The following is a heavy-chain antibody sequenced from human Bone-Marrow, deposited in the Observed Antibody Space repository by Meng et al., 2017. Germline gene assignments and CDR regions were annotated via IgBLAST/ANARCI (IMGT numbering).Heavy chain of an antibody. V-gene: IGHV1-2*06. Sequence: HVQLVQAGAEVKKPWASVTFSCKASGYTFTGYYINWVRQAPGQGLEWMGRINPNSGGTNYAQNFQGRVTMTRDTSISTVYMELSRLTSDDTAVYYCARDSTSAYADSWGQGTLVTVSS. J-gene: IGHJ4*02. CDR1: GYTFTGYY. D-gene: IGHD5-12*01. CDR3: ARDSTSAYADS. CDR2: INPNSGGT.